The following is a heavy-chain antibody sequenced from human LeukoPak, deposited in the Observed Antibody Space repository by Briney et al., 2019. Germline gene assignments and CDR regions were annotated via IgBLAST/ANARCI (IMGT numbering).Heavy chain of an antibody. CDR2: VSDSGRST. CDR3: AQNQWEFPA. CDR1: GFTFSNYA. V-gene: IGHV3-23*01. J-gene: IGHJ5*02. Sequence: PGGSLSLSCAASGFTFSNYAMSWVRQAPGKGLEWVSGVSDSGRSTYYADSVEGGFIISRDNSKNTLYLQMNSLRVEDTAAYFCAQNQWEFPAWGQGTLVTVSS. D-gene: IGHD1-26*01.